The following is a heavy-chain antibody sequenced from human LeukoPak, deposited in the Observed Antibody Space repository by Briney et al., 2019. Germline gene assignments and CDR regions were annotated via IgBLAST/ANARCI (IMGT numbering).Heavy chain of an antibody. CDR1: GGSFSGYY. D-gene: IGHD1-26*01. CDR2: INHSGST. Sequence: SETLSLTCAVYGGSFSGYYWSWIRQPPGKGLEWIGEINHSGSTNYNPSLKSRVTLSLDTSKNQFSLNLTSVTAADTAVYYCARSPVGAKFWFDPWGQGTLVTVSS. V-gene: IGHV4-34*01. J-gene: IGHJ5*02. CDR3: ARSPVGAKFWFDP.